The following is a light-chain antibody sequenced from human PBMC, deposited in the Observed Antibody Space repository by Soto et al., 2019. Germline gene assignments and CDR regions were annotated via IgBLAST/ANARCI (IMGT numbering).Light chain of an antibody. CDR1: QSVSSY. J-gene: IGKJ5*01. V-gene: IGKV3-11*01. CDR2: DAS. Sequence: EIVLTQSPATPSLSAGERATLSCGASQSVSSYLAWYQQKPGQAPRLLIYDASNRATGIPARFSGSGSGTDFTLTISSLETEDFAVYYCQQRSNWTLTFGQGTRLEIK. CDR3: QQRSNWTLT.